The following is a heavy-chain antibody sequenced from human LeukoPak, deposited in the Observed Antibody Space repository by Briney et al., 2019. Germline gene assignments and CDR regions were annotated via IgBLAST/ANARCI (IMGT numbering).Heavy chain of an antibody. CDR2: IIPIFGTA. Sequence: ASVKVSCKASGYTFTSYDINWVRQATGQGLEWMGGIIPIFGTANYAQKFQGRVTITADKSTSTAYMELSSLRSEDTAVYYCARDMRYSSGWYGTNWFDPWGQGTLVTVSS. CDR1: GYTFTSYD. CDR3: ARDMRYSSGWYGTNWFDP. D-gene: IGHD6-19*01. V-gene: IGHV1-69*06. J-gene: IGHJ5*02.